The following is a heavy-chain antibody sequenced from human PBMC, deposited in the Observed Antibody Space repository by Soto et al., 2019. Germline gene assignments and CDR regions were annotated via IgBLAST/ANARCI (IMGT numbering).Heavy chain of an antibody. J-gene: IGHJ4*02. CDR1: GGSISSSSYY. D-gene: IGHD6-6*01. CDR3: ASRSFSSSSGVDY. Sequence: PSETLSLTCTVSGGSISSSSYYWGGIRQPPGKGLEWIGSIYYSGSTYYNPSLKSRVTISVDTSKNQFSLKLSSVTAADTAVYYCASRSFSSSSGVDYWGQGTLVTVSS. CDR2: IYYSGST. V-gene: IGHV4-39*01.